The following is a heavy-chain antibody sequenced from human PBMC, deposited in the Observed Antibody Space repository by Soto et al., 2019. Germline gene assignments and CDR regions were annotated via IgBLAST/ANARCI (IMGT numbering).Heavy chain of an antibody. CDR3: ARGIPVASIGPLLG. Sequence: QIQLVQSGAEVKKPGASVKVSCKASGYNFFDYGVSWVRPAPGQGLEWMGWVSPKSGTTDYARKVQSRGTMTTDTSTRTADMELRGLRSDDTAVYYFARGIPVASIGPLLGWGQGTLVSVSS. CDR1: GYNFFDYG. D-gene: IGHD1-20*01. CDR2: VSPKSGTT. V-gene: IGHV1-18*01. J-gene: IGHJ1*01.